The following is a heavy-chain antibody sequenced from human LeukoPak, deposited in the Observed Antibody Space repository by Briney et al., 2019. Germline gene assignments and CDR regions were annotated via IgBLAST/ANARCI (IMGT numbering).Heavy chain of an antibody. Sequence: GSLRLSCEASGFTFSNYAMTWVRQGPGKGLEWVLAVSGTGSNTYYADSVKGRFTISRDDSQNTLYLQMSSLRVEDTAVYYCAKGQWIHLDYMDVWGKGTTVTVSS. D-gene: IGHD5-18*01. J-gene: IGHJ6*03. V-gene: IGHV3-23*01. CDR3: AKGQWIHLDYMDV. CDR1: GFTFSNYA. CDR2: VSGTGSNT.